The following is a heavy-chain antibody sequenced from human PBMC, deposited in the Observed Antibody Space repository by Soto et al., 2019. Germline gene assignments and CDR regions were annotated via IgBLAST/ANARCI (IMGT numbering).Heavy chain of an antibody. CDR3: TKDTFGAWDY. V-gene: IGHV3-74*01. CDR2: INPESTTI. J-gene: IGHJ4*02. CDR1: GFTLRTYW. Sequence: XGSLRLSCTASGFTLRTYWMHWVRQAPGKGLVWVSRINPESTTITYADSVKGRFTISRDNAENTLFLHMNSLSAEDAGIYYCTKDTFGAWDYWGQGTLVTVSS. D-gene: IGHD3-10*01.